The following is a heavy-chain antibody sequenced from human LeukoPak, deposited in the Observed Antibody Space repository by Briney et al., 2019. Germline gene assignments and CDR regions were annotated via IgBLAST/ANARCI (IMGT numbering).Heavy chain of an antibody. Sequence: SETLSLTCTVSGGSISSSSYYWGWIRQPPGKGLEWIGSIYYSGSTYYNPSLKSRVTISVDTSKNQFSPKLSSVTAADTAVYYCARDNLGEPLDYWGQGTLVTVSS. CDR2: IYYSGST. CDR1: GGSISSSSYY. D-gene: IGHD3-10*01. V-gene: IGHV4-39*07. J-gene: IGHJ4*02. CDR3: ARDNLGEPLDY.